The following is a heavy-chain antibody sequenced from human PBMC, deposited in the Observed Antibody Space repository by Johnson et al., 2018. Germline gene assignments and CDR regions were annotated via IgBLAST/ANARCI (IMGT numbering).Heavy chain of an antibody. CDR1: GGSISTYY. Sequence: QVQLQESGPGLVKXSETLSLTCNVSGGSISTYYWNWLRQSPGKGLEWIGNIYYTGSTNYNPSLQRRFTLSMDTSKNQFSLQLSAGTPADTAVYFCARDVGGPLYPPVRYFDYWGQRTLVTVSS. V-gene: IGHV4-59*01. CDR2: IYYTGST. CDR3: ARDVGGPLYPPVRYFDY. D-gene: IGHD3-16*01. J-gene: IGHJ4*02.